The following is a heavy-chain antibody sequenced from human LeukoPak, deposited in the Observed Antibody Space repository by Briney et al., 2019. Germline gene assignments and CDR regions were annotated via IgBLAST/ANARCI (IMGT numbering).Heavy chain of an antibody. CDR3: ARAHPVWDSSGWYRFFDY. J-gene: IGHJ4*02. CDR1: GGSISSSNW. V-gene: IGHV4-4*02. D-gene: IGHD6-19*01. Sequence: SGTLSLTCAVSGGSISSSNWWSWVRQPPGKGLEWIGEIYHSGSTNYNPSLKSRVTISVDKSKNQFSLKLSSVTAADTAVYYCARAHPVWDSSGWYRFFDYWGQGTLVTDSS. CDR2: IYHSGST.